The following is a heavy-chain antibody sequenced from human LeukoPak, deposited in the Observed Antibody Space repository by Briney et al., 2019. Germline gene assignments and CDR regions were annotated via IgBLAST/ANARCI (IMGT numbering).Heavy chain of an antibody. J-gene: IGHJ4*02. V-gene: IGHV1-2*02. CDR2: INPNSGGT. CDR3: ARAGGNDYGDYGY. D-gene: IGHD4-17*01. CDR1: GYTFTGYY. Sequence: GASVKVSCKASGYTFTGYYMHWVRQAPGQGLEWMGWINPNSGGTNYAQKFQGRVTMTRDTSISTAYMELSRLRSDDTAVYYCARAGGNDYGDYGYWGQGTLVTVSS.